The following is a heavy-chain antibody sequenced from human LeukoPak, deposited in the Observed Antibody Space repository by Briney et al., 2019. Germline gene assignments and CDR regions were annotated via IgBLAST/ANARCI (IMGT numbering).Heavy chain of an antibody. D-gene: IGHD3-10*01. CDR1: GGTFSSYA. J-gene: IGHJ6*03. V-gene: IGHV1-69*06. CDR3: ARERMVRGIYYYYYMDV. CDR2: IIPIFGTA. Sequence: ASVKVSCKASGGTFSSYAIRWVRQAPGQGLEWMGRIIPIFGTANYAQKFQGRVTITADKSTSTAYMELSSLRSEDTAVYYCARERMVRGIYYYYYMDVWGKGTTVTVSS.